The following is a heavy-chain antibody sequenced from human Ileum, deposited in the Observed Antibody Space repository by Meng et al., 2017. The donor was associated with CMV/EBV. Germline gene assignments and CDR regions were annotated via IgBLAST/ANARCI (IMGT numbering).Heavy chain of an antibody. CDR1: GGSVTRSTYY. J-gene: IGHJ5*02. Sequence: SETLSLTCSVSGGSVTRSTYYWAWIRQSPGKGLEWIGSIYYTRSIYYNPSLKTRVTMSLDTSKNQFSLNLNSLTAADTAVYYCVTTYYDSRRWFDPWGQGTLVTVSS. V-gene: IGHV4-39*01. CDR2: IYYTRSI. D-gene: IGHD3-22*01. CDR3: VTTYYDSRRWFDP.